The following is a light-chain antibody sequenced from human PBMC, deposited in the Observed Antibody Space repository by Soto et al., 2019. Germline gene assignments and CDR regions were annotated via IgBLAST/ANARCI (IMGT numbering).Light chain of an antibody. J-gene: IGKJ1*01. CDR3: QYYDELLWT. CDR1: QSVVTSY. V-gene: IGKV3-20*01. Sequence: EIVLTHSPGTLSLSPGERASLSCRASQSVVTSYLAWYQQKYGQSPRLLIYGALYRAPGIPDRFSGSGSGTDFTPSISRLEPEDFAVYYCQYYDELLWTFGQGTKVDIK. CDR2: GAL.